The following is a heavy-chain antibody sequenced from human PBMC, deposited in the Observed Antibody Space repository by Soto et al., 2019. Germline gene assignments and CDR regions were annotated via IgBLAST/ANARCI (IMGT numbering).Heavy chain of an antibody. D-gene: IGHD3-9*01. J-gene: IGHJ6*02. CDR2: IIPIFGTA. CDR3: ARERVLRYFEHRADYYYYYGMDV. V-gene: IGHV1-69*13. CDR1: GGTFSSYA. Sequence: ASVKVSCKASGGTFSSYAISWVRQAPGQGLEWMGGIIPIFGTANYAQKFQGRVTITADESTSTAYMELSSLRSEDTAVYYCARERVLRYFEHRADYYYYYGMDVWGQGTTVTVSS.